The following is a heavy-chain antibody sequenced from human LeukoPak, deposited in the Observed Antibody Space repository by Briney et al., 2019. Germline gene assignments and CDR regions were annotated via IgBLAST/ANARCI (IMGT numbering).Heavy chain of an antibody. Sequence: GGSLRLSCAVSGFTFSSYAMSWVRQAPGKGLECVSSFSGSGGSTYYADSVNGRFTNSRHKSKSTRYLQMNNLRAEDTATYHCAKGLKAAAGPPRFDPWGQGTLVTASS. CDR1: GFTFSSYA. CDR3: AKGLKAAAGPPRFDP. J-gene: IGHJ5*02. V-gene: IGHV3-23*01. D-gene: IGHD6-13*01. CDR2: FSGSGGST.